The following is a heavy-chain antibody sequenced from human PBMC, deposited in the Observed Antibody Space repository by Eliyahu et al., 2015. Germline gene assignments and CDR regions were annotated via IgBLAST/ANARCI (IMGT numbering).Heavy chain of an antibody. CDR2: INPSGGST. V-gene: IGHV1-46*03. J-gene: IGHJ4*02. D-gene: IGHD3-3*01. CDR1: GYXFTSYY. CDR3: ATKSIFGVVFAS. Sequence: QVQLVQSGAEVKKPGASVKVSCKASGYXFTSYYMHWVRQAPGQGLEWMGVINPSGGSTNYAQKFQGRVTMTRDTSTSTIYMELSSLRSEDTAVYYCATKSIFGVVFASWGQGTLVTVSS.